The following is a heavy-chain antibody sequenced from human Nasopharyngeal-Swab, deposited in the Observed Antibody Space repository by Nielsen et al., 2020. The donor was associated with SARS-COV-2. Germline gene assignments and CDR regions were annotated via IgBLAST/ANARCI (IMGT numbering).Heavy chain of an antibody. CDR1: GFTFNTYA. J-gene: IGHJ4*02. CDR3: AKTYYYDSSGYSSFDY. CDR2: ISGNDYST. D-gene: IGHD3-22*01. V-gene: IGHV3-23*01. Sequence: GESLKISCAASGFTFNTYAISWVRQAPGKGLEWVSVISGNDYSTNYADSVKGRFTISRDNSKNTLYLQMNSLRAEDTAVYYCAKTYYYDSSGYSSFDYWGQGTLVTVSS.